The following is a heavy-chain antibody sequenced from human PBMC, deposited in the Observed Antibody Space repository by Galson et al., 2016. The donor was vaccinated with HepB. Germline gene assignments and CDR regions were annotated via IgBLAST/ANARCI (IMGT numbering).Heavy chain of an antibody. CDR3: ARDAIDLQGGYSYGMDV. J-gene: IGHJ6*04. V-gene: IGHV3-33*01. CDR1: GFTFSSYG. D-gene: IGHD3-10*01. Sequence: SLRLSCAASGFTFSSYGMHWVRQAPGKGLEWVAVIWYDGSNKYYADSVKGRFTISRDNSKDTLYLQMNSLRAEDTAVYYCARDAIDLQGGYSYGMDVWGKGTTATVSS. CDR2: IWYDGSNK.